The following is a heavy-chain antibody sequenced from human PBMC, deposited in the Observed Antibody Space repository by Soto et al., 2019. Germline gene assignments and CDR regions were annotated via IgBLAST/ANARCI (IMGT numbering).Heavy chain of an antibody. CDR3: VRRVSGNYDY. J-gene: IGHJ4*02. CDR1: GFTFSSYD. CDR2: ISSNGGTT. D-gene: IGHD1-7*01. Sequence: EVQLAESGGGMVQPGGSLTLSCVASGFTFSSYDMHWVRQAPGKGLEYVSSISSNGGTTYYGNSVKGRFTISRDNSKNTLYLQMGRLRAEDMAVYYCVRRVSGNYDYWGQGALVTVSS. V-gene: IGHV3-64*01.